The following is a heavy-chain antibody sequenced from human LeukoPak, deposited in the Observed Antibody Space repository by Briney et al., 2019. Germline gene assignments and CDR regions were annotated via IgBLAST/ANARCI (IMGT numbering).Heavy chain of an antibody. CDR1: GFTFSSYG. Sequence: GGSLRLSCAASGFTFSSYGMHWVRQAPGKGLEWVANIKQDGSEKYYVDSVKGRFTISRDNAKNSLYLQMNSLRAEDTAVYYCAREGGYSGYDDYWGQGTLVTVSS. V-gene: IGHV3-7*01. CDR2: IKQDGSEK. J-gene: IGHJ4*02. D-gene: IGHD5-12*01. CDR3: AREGGYSGYDDY.